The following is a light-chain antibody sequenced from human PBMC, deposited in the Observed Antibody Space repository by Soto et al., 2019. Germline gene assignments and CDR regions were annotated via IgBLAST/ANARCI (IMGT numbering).Light chain of an antibody. J-gene: IGLJ3*02. V-gene: IGLV2-8*01. Sequence: QSALTQPPSASGSPGQSVTISCTGTSSDVGGYNYVSWYQQHPGKSPKIIIYEVSKRPSGVPDRFSGSKSGNTASLTVSGLQTEDEADYYCRSYAGNNNLVFGGGTTLTVL. CDR1: SSDVGGYNY. CDR2: EVS. CDR3: RSYAGNNNLV.